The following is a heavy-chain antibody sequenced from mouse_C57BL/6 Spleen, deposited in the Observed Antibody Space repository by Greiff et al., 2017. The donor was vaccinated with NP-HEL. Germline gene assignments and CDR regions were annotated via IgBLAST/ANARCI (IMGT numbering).Heavy chain of an antibody. Sequence: EVNLVESGGGLVKPGGSLKLSCAASGFTFSSYAMSWVRQTPEKRLEWVATISDGGSYTYYPDNVKGRFTISRDNAKNNLYLQMSHLKSEDTAMYYCAREGGGNSYFDYWGQGTTLTVSS. J-gene: IGHJ2*01. CDR3: AREGGGNSYFDY. D-gene: IGHD2-1*01. V-gene: IGHV5-4*01. CDR2: ISDGGSYT. CDR1: GFTFSSYA.